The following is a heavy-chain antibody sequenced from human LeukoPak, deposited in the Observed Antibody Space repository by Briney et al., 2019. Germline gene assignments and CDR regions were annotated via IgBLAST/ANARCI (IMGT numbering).Heavy chain of an antibody. CDR3: ARGGGEYCSSTSCYHY. CDR2: INPSGGST. V-gene: IGHV1-46*01. D-gene: IGHD2-2*01. J-gene: IGHJ4*02. CDR1: GYTFTSYY. Sequence: PAASVKVSCKASGYTFTSYYMHWVRQAPGQGLEWMGIINPSGGSTSYAQKFQGRVTMTRDMSTSTVYMELSSLRSEDTAVYYCARGGGEYCSSTSCYHYWGQGTLVTVSS.